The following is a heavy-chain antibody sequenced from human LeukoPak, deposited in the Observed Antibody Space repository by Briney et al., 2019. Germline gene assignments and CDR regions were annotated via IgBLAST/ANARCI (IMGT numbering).Heavy chain of an antibody. CDR1: GFIFSRYG. D-gene: IGHD1-26*01. J-gene: IGHJ4*02. CDR3: ATLNIVGTTIDY. CDR2: IYYSGYT. Sequence: GSLRLSCAASGFIFSRYGMHWIRQPPGKGLEWIGYIYYSGYTNYNPSLKSRVTISVDTSKNQFSLKLSSVTAADTAVYYCATLNIVGTTIDYWGQGTLVTVSS. V-gene: IGHV4-59*01.